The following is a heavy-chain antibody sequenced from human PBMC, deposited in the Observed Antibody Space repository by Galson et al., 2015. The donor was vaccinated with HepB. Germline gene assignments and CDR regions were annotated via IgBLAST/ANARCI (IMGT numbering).Heavy chain of an antibody. CDR1: GGSISTNNW. CDR2: IWHTVTT. J-gene: IGHJ4*02. V-gene: IGHV4/OR15-8*02. Sequence: VVSGGSISTNNWWSWIRQPPGKGLEWIGDIWHTVTTNYNPSLQSRLTMSLDRSKKQFSLNLTSVSAADTAVYYCAKGRRAGSSSSWYNYWGQGILVTVSS. D-gene: IGHD2-2*02. CDR3: AKGRRAGSSSSWYNY.